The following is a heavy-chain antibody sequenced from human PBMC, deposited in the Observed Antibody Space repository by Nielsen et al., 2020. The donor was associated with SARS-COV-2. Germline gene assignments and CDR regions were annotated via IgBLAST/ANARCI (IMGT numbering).Heavy chain of an antibody. Sequence: GESLKISCAASGFTFSSYAMSWVRQAPGKGLEWVSAISGSGGSTYYADSVKGRFTISRDNSKNTLYLQMNSLRAEDTAVCYCAKDSDYYGSGSCDYWGQGTLVTVSS. CDR1: GFTFSSYA. D-gene: IGHD3-10*01. CDR2: ISGSGGST. V-gene: IGHV3-23*01. CDR3: AKDSDYYGSGSCDY. J-gene: IGHJ4*02.